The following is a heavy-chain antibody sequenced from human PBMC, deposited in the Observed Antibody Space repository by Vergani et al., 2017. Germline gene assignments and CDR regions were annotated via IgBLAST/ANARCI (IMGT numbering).Heavy chain of an antibody. CDR3: AKQYVGTSDC. CDR2: IDFKGHDA. V-gene: IGHV3-30*02. J-gene: IGHJ4*02. CDR1: GFTFSSDG. Sequence: QMQLVESGGGVIQPGGSLRLSCAASGFTFSSDGMQWVRQSPGKGLEWVALIDFKGHDAYYTDSVRGRFIISRDNSKNTLYLQMNSLRVEDTALYYCAKQYVGTSDCWGQGTLVTVSS. D-gene: IGHD1-26*01.